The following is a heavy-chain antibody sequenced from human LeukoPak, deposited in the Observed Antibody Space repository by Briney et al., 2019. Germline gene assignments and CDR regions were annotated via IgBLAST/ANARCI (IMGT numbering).Heavy chain of an antibody. CDR1: GGTFSSYA. V-gene: IGHV1-69*05. J-gene: IGHJ4*02. CDR2: IIPIFGTA. CDR3: ARETVAGFDY. D-gene: IGHD6-19*01. Sequence: SVKVSCKASGGTFSSYAISWVRQAPGQGLEWMGGIIPIFGTANYAQKLQGRVTMTTDTSTSTAYMELRSLRSDDTAVYYCARETVAGFDYWGQGTLVTVSS.